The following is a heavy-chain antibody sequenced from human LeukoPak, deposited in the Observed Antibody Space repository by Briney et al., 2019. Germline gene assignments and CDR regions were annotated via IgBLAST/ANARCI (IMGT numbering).Heavy chain of an antibody. CDR3: ARDHRYGGLFDA. J-gene: IGHJ4*02. CDR2: IRYDGSNK. D-gene: IGHD4-17*01. CDR1: GFTFSSYG. V-gene: IGHV3-30*02. Sequence: GGSLRLSCAASGFTFSSYGMHWVRQAPGKGLEWVAFIRYDGSNKYYADSVKGRFTISRDNAKNSLYLQMNSLRAEDTAIYYCARDHRYGGLFDAWGQGTLVTVSS.